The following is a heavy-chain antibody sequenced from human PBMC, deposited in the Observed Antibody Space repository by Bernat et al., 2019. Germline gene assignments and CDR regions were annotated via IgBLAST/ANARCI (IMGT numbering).Heavy chain of an antibody. V-gene: IGHV3-73*02. CDR1: GFTFSGSA. Sequence: EVQLVESGGGLVQPGGSLKLSCAASGFTFSGSAMHWVRQASGKGLEWVGRIRSKANSYATAYAASVKGRFTISRDDSKNTAYLQMNSLKTEDTAVYYCIILWFGEPRPDAFDIWGQGTMVTVS. CDR2: IRSKANSYAT. CDR3: IILWFGEPRPDAFDI. D-gene: IGHD3-10*01. J-gene: IGHJ3*02.